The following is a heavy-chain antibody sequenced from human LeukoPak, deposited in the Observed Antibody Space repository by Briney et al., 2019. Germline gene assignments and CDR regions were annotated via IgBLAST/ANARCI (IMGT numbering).Heavy chain of an antibody. CDR3: AKGAWFGELTPYV. Sequence: GGSLRLSCAASGFTFSSYSMNWVRQAPGKGLEWVSSISTSSGYIYYADSMKGRFTISRDNAKNTLYLQMNSLRAEDTAVYHCAKGAWFGELTPYVWGQGTLVTVSS. J-gene: IGHJ4*02. D-gene: IGHD3-10*01. CDR1: GFTFSSYS. CDR2: ISTSSGYI. V-gene: IGHV3-21*04.